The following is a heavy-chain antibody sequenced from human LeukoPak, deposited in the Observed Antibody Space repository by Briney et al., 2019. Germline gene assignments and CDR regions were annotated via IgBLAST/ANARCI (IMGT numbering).Heavy chain of an antibody. CDR1: GFTFSSYG. CDR2: IRYDGSNK. J-gene: IGHJ4*02. D-gene: IGHD6-6*01. Sequence: GGSLRLSCAASGFTFSSYGMHWVRQAPGKGLEWVAFIRYDGSNKYYADSVKGRFTISRDNSKNTLYLQMNSLRAEDTAVYYCAKNEVGIGSSTPFDYWGQGTLVTVSS. V-gene: IGHV3-30*02. CDR3: AKNEVGIGSSTPFDY.